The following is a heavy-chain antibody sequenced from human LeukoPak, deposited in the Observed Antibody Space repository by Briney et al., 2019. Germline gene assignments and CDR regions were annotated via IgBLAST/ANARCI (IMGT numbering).Heavy chain of an antibody. CDR3: ARRGDCGGDCYSCDY. CDR1: GFTFDVYG. J-gene: IGHJ4*02. D-gene: IGHD2-21*02. V-gene: IGHV3-20*04. Sequence: RTGGSLRLSCAASGFTFDVYGMSWVRQAPGKGLEWVSGINWNGGSTGYADSVKGRFTISRDNAKNSLYLQMNSLRAEDTALYYCARRGDCGGDCYSCDYWGQGTLVTVSS. CDR2: INWNGGST.